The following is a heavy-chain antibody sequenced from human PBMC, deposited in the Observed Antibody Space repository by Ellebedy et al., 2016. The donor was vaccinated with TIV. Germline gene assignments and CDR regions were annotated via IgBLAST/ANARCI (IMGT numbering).Heavy chain of an antibody. CDR1: GGSISSGGYY. V-gene: IGHV4-31*03. CDR2: IYYSGST. D-gene: IGHD3-22*01. CDR3: ARELGITMIVESGFGAFDI. Sequence: MPSETLSLTCTVSGGSISSGGYYWSWIRQHPGKGLEWIGYIYYSGSTYYNPSLKSRVTISVDTSKNQFSLKLSSVTAADTAVYYCARELGITMIVESGFGAFDIWGQGTMVTVSS. J-gene: IGHJ3*02.